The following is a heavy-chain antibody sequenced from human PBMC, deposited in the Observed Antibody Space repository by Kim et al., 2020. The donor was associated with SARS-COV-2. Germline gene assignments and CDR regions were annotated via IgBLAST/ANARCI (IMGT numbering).Heavy chain of an antibody. CDR2: ISSNGGST. CDR3: ARGAGYDILTGYPQYYY. Sequence: GGSLRLSCAASGFTFSSYAMHWVRQAPGKGLEYVSAISSNGGSTYYANSVKGRFTISRDNSKNTLYLQMGRLRAEDMAVYYCARGAGYDILTGYPQYYY. D-gene: IGHD3-9*01. V-gene: IGHV3-64*01. J-gene: IGHJ6*03. CDR1: GFTFSSYA.